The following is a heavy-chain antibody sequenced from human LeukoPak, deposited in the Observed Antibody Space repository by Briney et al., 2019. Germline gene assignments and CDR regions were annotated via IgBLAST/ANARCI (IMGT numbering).Heavy chain of an antibody. CDR2: IRDSGAIT. V-gene: IGHV3-23*01. CDR3: ARTPRSGPEVPFDP. CDR1: GFTFSSYT. Sequence: GGSLRLSCAASGFTFSSYTMNWVRQAPGKGPEWVAAIRDSGAITYYADSVKGRFNVSRDNSQNTLYLQMHGLRAEDTAVYYCARTPRSGPEVPFDPWGQGTLVVVSS. D-gene: IGHD6-19*01. J-gene: IGHJ5*02.